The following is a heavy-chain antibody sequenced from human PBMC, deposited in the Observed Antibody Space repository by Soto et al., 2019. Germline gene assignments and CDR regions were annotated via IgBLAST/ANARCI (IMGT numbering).Heavy chain of an antibody. D-gene: IGHD5-18*01. CDR2: IYHSGST. Sequence: QLQLQESGSGLVKPSQTLSLTCAVSGGSISSGGYSWSWIRQPPGKGLEWIGYIYHSGSTYYNPSRKSRVTISVDRSKNQFSLKLSSVTAADTAVYYCATISQLTIDYWGQGTLVTVSS. V-gene: IGHV4-30-2*01. CDR1: GGSISSGGYS. CDR3: ATISQLTIDY. J-gene: IGHJ4*02.